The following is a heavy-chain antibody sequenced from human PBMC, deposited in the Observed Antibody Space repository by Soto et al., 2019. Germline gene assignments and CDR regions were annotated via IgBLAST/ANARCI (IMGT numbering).Heavy chain of an antibody. CDR2: INHSGSP. V-gene: IGHV4-34*01. D-gene: IGHD3-3*01. Sequence: ETLSLTCGLSGSLPVGSLSTYFWTWIRQPPGKGLEWIGEINHSGSPNYSPSLRGRVTISLDTSKKQFSLNLSSVTAADTAVYFCARARFSQWSQDYYGLDVWGQGTTVTVSS. CDR3: ARARFSQWSQDYYGLDV. CDR1: GSLPVGSLSTYF. J-gene: IGHJ6*02.